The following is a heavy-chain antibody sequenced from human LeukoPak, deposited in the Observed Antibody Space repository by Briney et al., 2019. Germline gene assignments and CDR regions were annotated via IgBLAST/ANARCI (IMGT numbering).Heavy chain of an antibody. CDR2: INPSGGST. CDR1: GYTFTSYY. V-gene: IGHV1-46*01. Sequence: ASVKVSCKASGYTFTSYYMHWVRQAPGQGLERMGIINPSGGSTSYAQKFQGRVTMTRDTSISTAYMELSRLRSDDTAVYYCAIWGSLVVDAFDIWGQGTMVTVSS. CDR3: AIWGSLVVDAFDI. D-gene: IGHD2-15*01. J-gene: IGHJ3*02.